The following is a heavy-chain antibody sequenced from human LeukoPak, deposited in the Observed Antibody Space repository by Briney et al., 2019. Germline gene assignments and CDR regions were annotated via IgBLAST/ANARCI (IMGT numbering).Heavy chain of an antibody. D-gene: IGHD6-13*01. J-gene: IGHJ4*02. CDR2: IYYSGST. CDR1: GGSISSSSYY. V-gene: IGHV4-39*01. Sequence: PSETLSLTCTVSGGSISSSSYYRGWIRQPPGKGLEWIGSIYYSGSTYYNPSLKSRVTISVDTSKNQFSLKLSSVTAADTAVYYCARHQAAAGVDYWGQGTLVTVSS. CDR3: ARHQAAAGVDY.